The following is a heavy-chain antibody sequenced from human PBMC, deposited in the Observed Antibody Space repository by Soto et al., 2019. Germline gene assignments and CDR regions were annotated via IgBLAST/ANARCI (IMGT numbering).Heavy chain of an antibody. CDR3: TTDRPFTGGGVITT. CDR1: GLTFSNLW. D-gene: IGHD3-10*01. J-gene: IGHJ3*01. Sequence: EVQLVESGGGLVKPGGSLRLSCAASGLTFSNLWMTWIRQAPGKAPEWVGRIKSEYNGGTTDYAAPVNGRYTISRDDSKSTLYLKMNSLKLEDTAVYYCTTDRPFTGGGVITTWGQGTLVTVSS. V-gene: IGHV3-15*01. CDR2: IKSEYNGGTT.